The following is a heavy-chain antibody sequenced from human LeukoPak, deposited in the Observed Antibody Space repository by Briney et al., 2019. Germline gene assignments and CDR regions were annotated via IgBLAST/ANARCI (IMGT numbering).Heavy chain of an antibody. CDR3: ARRLGSGWYRDDAFDI. V-gene: IGHV5-51*01. CDR1: GYSFTSYW. CDR2: IYPGDSDT. J-gene: IGHJ3*02. Sequence: GESLKISCKGSGYSFTSYWIGWVRQMPGKGLEWMGIIYPGDSDTRYSPSSQGQVTISADKSISTAYLQWSSLKASDTAMYYCARRLGSGWYRDDAFDIWGQGTMVTVSS. D-gene: IGHD6-19*01.